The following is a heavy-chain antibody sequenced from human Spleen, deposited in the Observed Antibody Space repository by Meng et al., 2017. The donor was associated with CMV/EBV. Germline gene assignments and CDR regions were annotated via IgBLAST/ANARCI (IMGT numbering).Heavy chain of an antibody. V-gene: IGHV1-18*01. D-gene: IGHD6-13*01. CDR3: ARDQQLIPAEYFQH. J-gene: IGHJ1*01. Sequence: KATGYTITSCGMSALRQAPGQGLERMGWISAYNGNTIYAQKVQGRVTMTTDASTNTAYLELRSLRSDDTAVYYCARDQQLIPAEYFQHWGPGTLVTVSS. CDR2: ISAYNGNT. CDR1: GYTITSCG.